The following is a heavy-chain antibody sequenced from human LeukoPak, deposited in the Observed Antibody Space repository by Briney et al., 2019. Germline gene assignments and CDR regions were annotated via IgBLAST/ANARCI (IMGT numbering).Heavy chain of an antibody. V-gene: IGHV3-23*01. CDR2: ISGSGGST. D-gene: IGHD2-2*01. CDR3: AKPIVVVPAADRNMDV. CDR1: GFTFSSYA. Sequence: GGSLRLSCAASGFTFSSYAMSWVRQAPGKGLEWVSAISGSGGSTYYADSVKGRFTISRDNSKNTLYLQMNSLRAEDTAVYYCAKPIVVVPAADRNMDVWGKGTTVTVSS. J-gene: IGHJ6*03.